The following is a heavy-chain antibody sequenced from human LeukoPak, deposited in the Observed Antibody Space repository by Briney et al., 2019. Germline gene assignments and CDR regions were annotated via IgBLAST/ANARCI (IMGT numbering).Heavy chain of an antibody. CDR3: AREPADPGHLVVLAVVGCMDV. J-gene: IGHJ6*03. CDR1: GGSINSGNYY. D-gene: IGHD2-21*01. Sequence: SETLSLTCSVSGGSINSGNYYWSWIRQPAGKGLEWIGRISTSGRTDYSPSLESRVTISVDTSKNQFSLKLSSVTAADTAVYYCAREPADPGHLVVLAVVGCMDVWGNGTTVTGAS. V-gene: IGHV4-61*02. CDR2: ISTSGRT.